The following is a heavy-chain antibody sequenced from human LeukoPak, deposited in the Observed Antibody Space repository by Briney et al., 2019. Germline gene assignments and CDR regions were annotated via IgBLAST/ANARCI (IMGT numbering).Heavy chain of an antibody. CDR1: GVSISTYY. CDR2: IYYSGTT. Sequence: PSETLSLTCTVSGVSISTYYWSWIRQPPGKGLEWIGYIYYSGTTNYNPSLKSRVTISIDTSKNEFSLKLTSVTAADTAVYYCAREANYYGSGSYFEGTFDYWGQGSLVTVSS. D-gene: IGHD3-10*01. V-gene: IGHV4-59*01. J-gene: IGHJ4*02. CDR3: AREANYYGSGSYFEGTFDY.